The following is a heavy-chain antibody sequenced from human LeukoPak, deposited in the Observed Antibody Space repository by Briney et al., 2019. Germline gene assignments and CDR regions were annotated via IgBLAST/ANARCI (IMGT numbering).Heavy chain of an antibody. V-gene: IGHV4-30-2*01. J-gene: IGHJ4*02. CDR3: ARGEGYCTNGVCYTGGLVVDY. Sequence: LSPTCAVSGGSISSGGYSWSWIRQPPGKGLEWIGYIYHSGSTYYNPSLKSRVTISVDRSKNQFSLKLSSVTAADTAVYYCARGEGYCTNGVCYTGGLVVDYWGQGTLVTVSS. CDR1: GGSISSGGYS. D-gene: IGHD2-8*01. CDR2: IYHSGST.